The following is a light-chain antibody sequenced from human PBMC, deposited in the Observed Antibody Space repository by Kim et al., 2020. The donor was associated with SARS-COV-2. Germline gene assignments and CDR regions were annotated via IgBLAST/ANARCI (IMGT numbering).Light chain of an antibody. V-gene: IGKV3-20*01. Sequence: EIVLTQSPGTLSLSPGERATLSCRASHRVSSNYLAWYQQKPGQAPRLLIYGASSRATGIPDRFSGSGSGTDFTLTISRLEPEDVAVFYCQQYGSSPLTFGGGTKVDIK. J-gene: IGKJ4*01. CDR3: QQYGSSPLT. CDR2: GAS. CDR1: HRVSSNY.